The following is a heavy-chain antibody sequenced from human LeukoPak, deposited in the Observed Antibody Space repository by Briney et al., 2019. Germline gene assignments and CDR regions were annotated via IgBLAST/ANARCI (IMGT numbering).Heavy chain of an antibody. J-gene: IGHJ2*01. CDR3: AKGKDTLNPYWYFDV. D-gene: IGHD5-18*01. Sequence: PGGSLRLSCAASGFSFDDYAMSWVRQAPGKGLEWVSGINWSGVSTGYADSVKGRFTISRDNTKNSLFLQLNSLRAEDMAFYYCAKGKDTLNPYWYFDVWGRGTLVSVSS. CDR2: INWSGVST. CDR1: GFSFDDYA. V-gene: IGHV3-20*04.